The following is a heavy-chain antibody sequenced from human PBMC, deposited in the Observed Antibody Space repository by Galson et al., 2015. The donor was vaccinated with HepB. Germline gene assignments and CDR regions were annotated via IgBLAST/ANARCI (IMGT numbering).Heavy chain of an antibody. J-gene: IGHJ3*02. D-gene: IGHD1-26*01. CDR2: ISTTTATT. CDR3: ARRDLVGATRSWGTFDI. Sequence: SLRLSCAASGFTLSTYPMNWVRQAPGKGLKWVSTISTTTATTYHADSVQGRFTISRDQSKNTLYLQMNGLRAEDTAVYYCARRDLVGATRSWGTFDIWGQGTMVTVSS. V-gene: IGHV3-23*01. CDR1: GFTLSTYP.